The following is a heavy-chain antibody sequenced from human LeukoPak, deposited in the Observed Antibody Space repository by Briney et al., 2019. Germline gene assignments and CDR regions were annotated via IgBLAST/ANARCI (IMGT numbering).Heavy chain of an antibody. Sequence: PSETLSLTCTVSGGSISSYYWSWIRQPPGKGLEWIGYIYYSGSTNYNPSLKSRVTISVDTSKNQFSLKLSSVTAADTAAYYCARDIADCSGGSCHSNWFDPWGQGTLVTVSS. J-gene: IGHJ5*02. CDR1: GGSISSYY. CDR3: ARDIADCSGGSCHSNWFDP. CDR2: IYYSGST. D-gene: IGHD2-15*01. V-gene: IGHV4-59*01.